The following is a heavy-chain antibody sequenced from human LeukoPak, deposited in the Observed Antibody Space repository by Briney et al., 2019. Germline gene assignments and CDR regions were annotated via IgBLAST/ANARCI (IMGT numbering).Heavy chain of an antibody. CDR1: GYTFTGYY. J-gene: IGHJ4*02. V-gene: IGHV1-2*02. Sequence: ASVKVSCKACGYTFTGYYMHWVRQAPGQGFEWMGWINPNSGGTNYAQKFQGRVTMTRDTSISTAYMELSRLRSDDTAVYYCARSRSRDCSSTSCYSYGLDYWGQGTLVTVSS. CDR2: INPNSGGT. D-gene: IGHD2-2*01. CDR3: ARSRSRDCSSTSCYSYGLDY.